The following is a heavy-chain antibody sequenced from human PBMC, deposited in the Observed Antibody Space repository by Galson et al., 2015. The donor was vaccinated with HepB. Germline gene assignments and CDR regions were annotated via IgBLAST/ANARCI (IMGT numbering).Heavy chain of an antibody. Sequence: SVKVSCKASGYTFTSYGISWVRQAPGQGLEWMGWISAYSGNTNYAQKLQGRVTMTTDTSTSTAYMELRSLRSDDTAVYYCARGLISAPLSYEFDYWGQGTLVTVSS. CDR3: ARGLISAPLSYEFDY. V-gene: IGHV1-18*01. J-gene: IGHJ4*02. CDR1: GYTFTSYG. D-gene: IGHD2-21*01. CDR2: ISAYSGNT.